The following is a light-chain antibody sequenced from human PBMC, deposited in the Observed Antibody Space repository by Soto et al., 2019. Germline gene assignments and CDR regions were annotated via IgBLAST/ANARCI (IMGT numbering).Light chain of an antibody. CDR2: EVS. Sequence: HSVVSPPASGSGSPGQSITISFTGTSSDVGGYNYVSWYQQHPGKAPKLMIYEVSNRPSGVSNRFSGSKSGNTASLTISGLQAEDEADYYCSSYTSSSTLTYVFGTGTKVTVL. J-gene: IGLJ1*01. V-gene: IGLV2-14*01. CDR3: SSYTSSSTLTYV. CDR1: SSDVGGYNY.